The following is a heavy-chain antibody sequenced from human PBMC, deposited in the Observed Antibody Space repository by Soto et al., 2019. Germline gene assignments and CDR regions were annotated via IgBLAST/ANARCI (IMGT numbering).Heavy chain of an antibody. V-gene: IGHV3-13*01. Sequence: GSLRLSCAASGFTFSNYDMHWVRQATGKGLEWVSGIGTAGDSYFQGSVKGRFTISRENAKNSLNLQMNSLRAEDTAVYYCARGPGGNGAFDIWGQGTMVTVSS. J-gene: IGHJ3*02. CDR1: GFTFSNYD. CDR3: ARGPGGNGAFDI. D-gene: IGHD3-16*01. CDR2: IGTAGDS.